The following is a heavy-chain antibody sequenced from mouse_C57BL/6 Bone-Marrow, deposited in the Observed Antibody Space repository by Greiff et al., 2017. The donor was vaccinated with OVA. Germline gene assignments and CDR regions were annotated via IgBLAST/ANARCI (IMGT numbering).Heavy chain of an antibody. Sequence: QVQLQQPGAELVKPGASVKMSCKASGYTFTSYWITWVKQRPGQGLEWIGDLYPGSGSTNYNEKFKSKATLTVDTSSSTAYMQLSSLTSEDSAVYYCARWRLGKYYGSSLYAMDYWGQGTSVTVSS. CDR2: LYPGSGST. CDR1: GYTFTSYW. V-gene: IGHV1-55*01. J-gene: IGHJ4*01. CDR3: ARWRLGKYYGSSLYAMDY. D-gene: IGHD1-1*01.